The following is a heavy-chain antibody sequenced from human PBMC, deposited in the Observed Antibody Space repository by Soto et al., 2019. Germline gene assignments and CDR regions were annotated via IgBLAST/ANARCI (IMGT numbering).Heavy chain of an antibody. J-gene: IGHJ6*02. D-gene: IGHD3-16*02. V-gene: IGHV4-59*08. CDR3: ARLNYDYVWGSYRYLWALDV. Sequence: SETLSLTCTVSGGSISSYYWSWIRQPPGKGLEWIGYIYYSGSTNYNPSLKSRVTISVDTSKNQFSLKLSSVTAADTAVYYCARLNYDYVWGSYRYLWALDVWGQGTTVTVSS. CDR2: IYYSGST. CDR1: GGSISSYY.